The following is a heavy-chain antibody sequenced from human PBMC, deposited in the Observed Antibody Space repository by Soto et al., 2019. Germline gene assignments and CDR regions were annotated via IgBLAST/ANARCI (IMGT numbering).Heavy chain of an antibody. V-gene: IGHV3-23*01. J-gene: IGHJ4*02. CDR3: AKPLRRGYSGYDLWY. D-gene: IGHD5-12*01. CDR2: ISGSGGST. Sequence: PGGSLRLSCAASGFTFSSYAMSWVRQAPGKGLEWVSAISGSGGSTYYADSVKGRFTISRDNSKNTLYLQMNSLRAEDTAVYYCAKPLRRGYSGYDLWYWGQGTLVTVSS. CDR1: GFTFSSYA.